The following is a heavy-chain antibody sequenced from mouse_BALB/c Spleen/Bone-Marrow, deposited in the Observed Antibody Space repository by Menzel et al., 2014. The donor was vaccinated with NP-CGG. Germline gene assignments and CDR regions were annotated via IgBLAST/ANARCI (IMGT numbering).Heavy chain of an antibody. V-gene: IGHV5-6-5*01. CDR1: GFTFSSYA. CDR3: ARGNGFEGFAY. Sequence: EVKLVESGGGLVKPGGSLKLSCAASGFTFSSYAMSRVRQTPKKRLEWVASISSGGSTYYPDSAKGRFTISRDNARNILYLQMSSLRSEDTAMYYCARGNGFEGFAYWGQGTLVTVSA. J-gene: IGHJ3*01. CDR2: ISSGGST. D-gene: IGHD1-2*01.